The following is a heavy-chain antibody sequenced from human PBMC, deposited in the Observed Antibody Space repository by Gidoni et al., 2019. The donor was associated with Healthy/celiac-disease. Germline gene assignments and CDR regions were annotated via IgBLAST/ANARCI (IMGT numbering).Heavy chain of an antibody. CDR2: IYYSGST. Sequence: QVQLQESGPGLVKPSETLSLTCTVSGGSISSYCWSWIRQPPGKGLEWIGYIYYSGSTNYNPSLKSRVTISVDTSKNQFSLKLSSVTAADTAVYYCARDHSDYYDSSGYYPGWFDPWGQGTLVTVSS. CDR3: ARDHSDYYDSSGYYPGWFDP. D-gene: IGHD3-22*01. J-gene: IGHJ5*02. CDR1: GGSISSYC. V-gene: IGHV4-59*01.